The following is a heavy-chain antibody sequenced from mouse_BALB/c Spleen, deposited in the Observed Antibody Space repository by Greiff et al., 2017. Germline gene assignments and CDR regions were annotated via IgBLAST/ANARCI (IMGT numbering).Heavy chain of an antibody. V-gene: IGHV5-17*02. CDR1: GFTFSSFG. J-gene: IGHJ2*01. D-gene: IGHD2-3*01. CDR2: ISSGSSTI. Sequence: EVKLVESGGGLVQPGGSRKLSCAASGFTFSSFGMHWVRQAPEKGLEWVAYISSGSSTIYYADTVKGRFTISRDNPKNTLFLQMTSLRSEDTAMYYCAKEGYDGNYIDYWGQGTTLTVSS. CDR3: AKEGYDGNYIDY.